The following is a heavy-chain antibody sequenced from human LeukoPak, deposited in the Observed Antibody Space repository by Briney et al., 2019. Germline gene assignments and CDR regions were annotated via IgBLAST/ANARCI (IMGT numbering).Heavy chain of an antibody. D-gene: IGHD2-21*02. Sequence: GGSLRLSCAASGFTCSDYYTSWIRQAPGKGLEWVSYISGTSTYTNYADSVKGRFTISRDNAKNSLYLQMNSLRAEDTAVYYCARDISYCGGDCAPYYFDYWGQGTLVTVSS. V-gene: IGHV3-11*05. CDR1: GFTCSDYY. J-gene: IGHJ4*02. CDR3: ARDISYCGGDCAPYYFDY. CDR2: ISGTSTYT.